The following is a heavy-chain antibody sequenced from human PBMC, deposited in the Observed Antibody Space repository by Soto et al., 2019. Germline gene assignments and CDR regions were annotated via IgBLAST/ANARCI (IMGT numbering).Heavy chain of an antibody. Sequence: QVQLQESGPGLLKPSETLSLTCSVSGGSVNNRTYYWSWIRHPPGKRQEWIGYVYYSGTTNYNPSLKSRVSISVDTFKNQFSLSLSSVTAADTALYYCTRTTAVPNTLRSRYYFDYWGQGTLVTVSS. J-gene: IGHJ4*02. CDR3: TRTTAVPNTLRSRYYFDY. CDR1: GGSVNNRTYY. CDR2: VYYSGTT. V-gene: IGHV4-61*01. D-gene: IGHD4-17*01.